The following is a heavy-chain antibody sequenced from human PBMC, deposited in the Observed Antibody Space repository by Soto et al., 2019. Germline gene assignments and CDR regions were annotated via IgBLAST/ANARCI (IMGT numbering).Heavy chain of an antibody. CDR1: GGSISSGYW. CDR3: ARNGDYYSDF. V-gene: IGHV4-4*02. CDR2: ISRTGNP. J-gene: IGHJ4*02. Sequence: QVQLHESGPGLVRPSETLSLTCAVSGGSISSGYWWGWVRQPPGKGLEWIGEISRTGNPNYNPSLKSRVTISVDTSKNRFYLRLRSMTAADTAVYYCARNGDYYSDFWGQGTLVTVSS. D-gene: IGHD2-8*01.